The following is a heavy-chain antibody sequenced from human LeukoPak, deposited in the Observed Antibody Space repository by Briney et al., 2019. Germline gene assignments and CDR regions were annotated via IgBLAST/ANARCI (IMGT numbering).Heavy chain of an antibody. Sequence: SETLSLTCTVSGYSISSGYYWGWIRQPPGKGLEWIGSIYHSGSTYYNPSLKSRVTISVDTSKNQFSLKLSSVTAADTAVYYCARVPYCRGGSCYNYYYYGMDVWGQGATVTVSS. CDR3: ARVPYCRGGSCYNYYYYGMDV. V-gene: IGHV4-38-2*02. CDR2: IYHSGST. CDR1: GYSISSGYY. J-gene: IGHJ6*02. D-gene: IGHD2-15*01.